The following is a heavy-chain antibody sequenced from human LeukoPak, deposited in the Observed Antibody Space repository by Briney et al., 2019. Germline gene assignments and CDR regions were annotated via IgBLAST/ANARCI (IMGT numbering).Heavy chain of an antibody. V-gene: IGHV1-8*01. D-gene: IGHD3-10*01. CDR1: GYTFTNYD. Sequence: ASVKVSCKASGYTFTNYDINWVRQATGQGLEWMGWMNPNSGNTGYAQKFQGRVTMTTNTSIKTAYIELSSLRSQDTAVYYCARMYYYDSGGSNWFDPWGQGTLVTVSS. J-gene: IGHJ5*02. CDR3: ARMYYYDSGGSNWFDP. CDR2: MNPNSGNT.